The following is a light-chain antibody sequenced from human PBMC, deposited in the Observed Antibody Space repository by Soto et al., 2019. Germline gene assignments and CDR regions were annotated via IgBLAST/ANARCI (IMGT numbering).Light chain of an antibody. CDR1: SSDIGAYNF. J-gene: IGLJ2*01. V-gene: IGLV2-14*03. Sequence: QSALTQPASVSGSPGQSITISCTGTSSDIGAYNFVSWYQQHPGKAPKLILYDVNIRPSGVSNRFSGSKSGNTASLTISGLQADDEADYYCTSWTTSTTMIFGGGTKVTVL. CDR2: DVN. CDR3: TSWTTSTTMI.